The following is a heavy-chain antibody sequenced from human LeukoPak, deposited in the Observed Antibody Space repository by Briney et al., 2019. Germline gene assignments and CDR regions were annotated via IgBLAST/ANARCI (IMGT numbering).Heavy chain of an antibody. CDR3: ARGTSGYPRYFDY. J-gene: IGHJ4*02. D-gene: IGHD3-22*01. Sequence: GASVKVSCEASGHTFTTYAIHWVRQARGQRLEWMGWINAGNGNTKYSQKFQGRVTITRDTSASTAYMALSSLRSEDTAVFYCARGTSGYPRYFDYWGQGTLVTVSS. V-gene: IGHV1-3*01. CDR2: INAGNGNT. CDR1: GHTFTTYA.